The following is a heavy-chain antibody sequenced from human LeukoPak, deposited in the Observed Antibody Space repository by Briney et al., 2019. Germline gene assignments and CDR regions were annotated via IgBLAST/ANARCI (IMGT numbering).Heavy chain of an antibody. CDR2: ISGSSSTI. CDR3: ARAVSFDY. CDR1: GFTFRSYS. Sequence: QSGGSLRLSCAASGFTFRSYSMNWVRQAPGKGLEWVSYISGSSSTIYYADSVKGRFTISRDNAKNSLYLQMNSLRAEDTAVYYCARAVSFDYWGQGTLVTVSS. V-gene: IGHV3-48*01. D-gene: IGHD3-16*01. J-gene: IGHJ4*02.